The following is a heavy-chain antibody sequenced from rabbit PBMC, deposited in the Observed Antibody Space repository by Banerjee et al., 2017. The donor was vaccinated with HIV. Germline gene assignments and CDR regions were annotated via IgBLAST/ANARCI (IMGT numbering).Heavy chain of an antibody. CDR2: IYGGSSGST. V-gene: IGHV1S45*01. J-gene: IGHJ4*01. CDR1: GFSFSSSYW. D-gene: IGHD1-1*01. Sequence: QEQLEESGGDLVKPEGSLTLTCTASGFSFSSSYWICWVRQAPGKGLEWIACIYGGSSGSTHYASWAKGRFTISKTSSTTVTLQMTSLTAADTATYFCARAGSGDLTYFNLWGQGTLVTVS. CDR3: ARAGSGDLTYFNL.